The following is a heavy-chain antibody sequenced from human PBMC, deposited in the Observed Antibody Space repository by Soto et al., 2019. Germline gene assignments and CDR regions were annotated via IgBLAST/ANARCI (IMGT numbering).Heavy chain of an antibody. D-gene: IGHD3-10*01. CDR2: ISGRGGNT. J-gene: IGHJ4*02. Sequence: EVHLLDSGGGLVQPGGSLRLSCAASGFTFTNYAMSWFRQAPGKGLEWVSSISGRGGNTYNADSVKGRFTISRDNTKNTLYLQMNSLRAEDTAIYYCVKARAAGGFDYWGQGTLGTVSS. V-gene: IGHV3-23*01. CDR1: GFTFTNYA. CDR3: VKARAAGGFDY.